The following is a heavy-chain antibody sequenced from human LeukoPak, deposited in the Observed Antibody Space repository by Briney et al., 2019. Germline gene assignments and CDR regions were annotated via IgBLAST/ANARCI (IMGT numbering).Heavy chain of an antibody. D-gene: IGHD4-17*01. CDR3: AKDIYGDYGRPGFDY. J-gene: IGHJ4*02. CDR1: GSTFAVYA. Sequence: GRSLRLSWAASGSTFAVYAMHWVRQAPGKGLEWVSGISWNSGSIGYADSVKGRFTISRDNAKNSLNLQMNSLRAEDMALYYCAKDIYGDYGRPGFDYWGQGTLVTVSS. CDR2: ISWNSGSI. V-gene: IGHV3-9*03.